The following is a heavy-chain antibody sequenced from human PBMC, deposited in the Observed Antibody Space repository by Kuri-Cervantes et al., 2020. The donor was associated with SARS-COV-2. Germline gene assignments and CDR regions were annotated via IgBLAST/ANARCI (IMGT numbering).Heavy chain of an antibody. CDR2: ISQSGNT. V-gene: IGHV4-30-2*01. Sequence: SQTLSLTCAVSGGSISSGNFYWSWIRQTPGKGLEWIGYISQSGNTYYNPSLKSRVTISVDRSKNQFSLKVSSVTAADTAVYYGARGGAVFDYWGQGTLVTVSS. CDR1: GGSISSGNFY. J-gene: IGHJ4*03. CDR3: ARGGAVFDY. D-gene: IGHD1-26*01.